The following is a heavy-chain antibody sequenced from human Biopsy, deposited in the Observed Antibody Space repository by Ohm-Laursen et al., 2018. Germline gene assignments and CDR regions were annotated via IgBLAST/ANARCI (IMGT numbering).Heavy chain of an antibody. Sequence: EASVKVSCKASAYSFGDHRIHWVRQAPGQGLEWMGWIDPKSGGTNYAQKFQGRVTMTRDTSISTTYMELRRLRSEDTAVYYCASRPNCGGDCSSGFDYWGQGTLVTVSS. CDR3: ASRPNCGGDCSSGFDY. V-gene: IGHV1-2*02. J-gene: IGHJ4*02. CDR2: IDPKSGGT. D-gene: IGHD2-21*02. CDR1: AYSFGDHR.